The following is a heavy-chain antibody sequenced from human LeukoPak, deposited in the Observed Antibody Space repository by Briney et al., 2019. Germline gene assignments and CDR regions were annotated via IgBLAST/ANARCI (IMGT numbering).Heavy chain of an antibody. CDR1: GYTLTELS. Sequence: ASVKVSCKVSGYTLTELSMHWARQAPGKGLEWMGGFDPEDGETIYAQKFQGRVTMTEDTSTDTAYMELSSLRSEDTAVYYCATQPRDYYDSSGYYYPADYWGQGTLVTVSS. CDR3: ATQPRDYYDSSGYYYPADY. CDR2: FDPEDGET. V-gene: IGHV1-24*01. D-gene: IGHD3-22*01. J-gene: IGHJ4*02.